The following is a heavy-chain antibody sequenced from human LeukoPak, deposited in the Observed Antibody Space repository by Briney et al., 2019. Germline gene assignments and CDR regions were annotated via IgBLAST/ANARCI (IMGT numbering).Heavy chain of an antibody. CDR2: VYYSGGT. D-gene: IGHD5-18*01. CDR3: ARGGRGYSYGLDS. J-gene: IGHJ4*02. Sequence: SETLSLTCTVSGDSMNSFTYFWTWIRQHPGKGLEWIGYVYYSGGTYVNPSLKRRLTMSANTPKNQFSLHPTSVTAADTAVYSCARGGRGYSYGLDSWGQGIPVTVSS. V-gene: IGHV4-31*03. CDR1: GDSMNSFTYF.